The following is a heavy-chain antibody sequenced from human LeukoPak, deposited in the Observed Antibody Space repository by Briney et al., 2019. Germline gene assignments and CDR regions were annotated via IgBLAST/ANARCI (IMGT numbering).Heavy chain of an antibody. CDR1: GFTFSTYS. V-gene: IGHV3-21*01. CDR2: ITSSNNYI. Sequence: GGSLRLSCAGSGFTFSTYSMNWVRQAPGKGLEWVSSITSSNNYIYYADSMKGRFTISRDNAKNSLYLQMNSLRAEDTAVYYCAKLRDPSHYFDYWGQGTLVTVSS. J-gene: IGHJ4*02. CDR3: AKLRDPSHYFDY.